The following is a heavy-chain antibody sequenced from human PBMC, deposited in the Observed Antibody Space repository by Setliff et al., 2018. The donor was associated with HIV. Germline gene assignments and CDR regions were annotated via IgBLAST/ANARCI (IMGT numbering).Heavy chain of an antibody. CDR3: ARLVANKSKLVGEYNCWSGRYFYYMDV. V-gene: IGHV4-34*01. CDR2: INQSGRT. Sequence: SETLSLTCGLSYGSFSDYYWSWIRQTPGKGLEWIGEINQSGRTNNNPSLTSRLTISVDTPKNQVSLKLTSVTAADTAVYFCARLVANKSKLVGEYNCWSGRYFYYMDVWGKGTTVTVSS. CDR1: YGSFSDYY. J-gene: IGHJ6*03. D-gene: IGHD3-3*01.